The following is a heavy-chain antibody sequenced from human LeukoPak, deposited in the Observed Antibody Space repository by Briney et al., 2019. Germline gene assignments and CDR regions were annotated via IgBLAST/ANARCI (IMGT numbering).Heavy chain of an antibody. CDR3: ARGGGSSTSCYYDP. D-gene: IGHD2-2*01. J-gene: IGHJ5*02. CDR1: GGSISSYY. V-gene: IGHV4-59*12. Sequence: PSETLSLTCTVSGGSISSYYWSWIRQPPGKGLEWIGYISYSGSTNYNPSLKSRVTISVDTSKNQFSLKLSSVTAADTAVYYCARGGGSSTSCYYDPWGQGTLVTVSS. CDR2: ISYSGST.